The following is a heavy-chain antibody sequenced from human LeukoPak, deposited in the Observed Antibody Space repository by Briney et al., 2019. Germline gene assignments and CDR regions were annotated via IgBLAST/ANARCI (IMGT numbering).Heavy chain of an antibody. CDR3: MGRSTSGRVY. CDR2: ISSGGSTI. D-gene: IGHD2-15*01. J-gene: IGHJ4*02. CDR1: GFTFSDYY. Sequence: PGGSLRLSCAVSGFTFSDYYMSWIRQAPGKGLEWVSYISSGGSTISHADSVKGRFTISRDNAENSLYLQLNSLRAEDTAVYYCMGRSTSGRVYWGQGTLVTVSS. V-gene: IGHV3-11*01.